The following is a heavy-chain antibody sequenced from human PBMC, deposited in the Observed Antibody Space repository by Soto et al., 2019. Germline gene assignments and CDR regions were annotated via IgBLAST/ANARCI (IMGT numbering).Heavy chain of an antibody. Sequence: GGSLRLSCAASGFTFSSYATHWVRQAPGKGLEWVAVISYDGSNKYYADSVKGRFTISRDNSKNTLYLQMNSLRAEDTAVYYCAREGAPDYGDYATDYWGQGTLVTVSS. D-gene: IGHD4-17*01. CDR3: AREGAPDYGDYATDY. CDR2: ISYDGSNK. CDR1: GFTFSSYA. J-gene: IGHJ4*02. V-gene: IGHV3-30-3*01.